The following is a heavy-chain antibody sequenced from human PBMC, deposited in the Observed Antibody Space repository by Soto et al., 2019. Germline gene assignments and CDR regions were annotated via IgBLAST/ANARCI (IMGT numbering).Heavy chain of an antibody. D-gene: IGHD4-17*01. CDR2: ISSSSSYI. V-gene: IGHV3-21*01. Sequence: PGGSLRLSCAASGFTFSSYSMNWVRQAPGKGLEWVSSISSSSSYIYYADSVKGRFTISRDNAKNSLYLQMNSLRAEDTAVYYCARDQAPTVTTLNPYNWFDPWGQGTLVTVSS. CDR3: ARDQAPTVTTLNPYNWFDP. CDR1: GFTFSSYS. J-gene: IGHJ5*02.